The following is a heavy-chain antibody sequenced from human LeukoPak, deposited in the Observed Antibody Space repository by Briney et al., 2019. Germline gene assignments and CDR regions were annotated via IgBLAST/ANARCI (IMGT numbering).Heavy chain of an antibody. J-gene: IGHJ2*01. D-gene: IGHD2-8*01. V-gene: IGHV3-30*18. CDR2: ISYDGSNK. CDR3: AKDGVHWYFDL. CDR1: GFTFSSYG. Sequence: GGSLRLSCAASGFTFSSYGMHWVRQAPGKGLEWVAVISYDGSNKYYADSVKGRFTISRDNSKNTLYLQMNSLRAEDTAVYYCAKDGVHWYFDLWGRGTLVTVSS.